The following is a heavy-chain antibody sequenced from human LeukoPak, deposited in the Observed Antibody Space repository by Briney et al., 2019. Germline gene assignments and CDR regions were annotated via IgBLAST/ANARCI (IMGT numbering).Heavy chain of an antibody. Sequence: GGSLRLSCAASGFTFSDYYMSWIRQAPGKGLEWVSYISSSGSTIYYADSVKGRFTISRDNAKNSLYLQMNSLRAEDTAVYYCARVQSYYDSRPDAFDIWGQGTMVTVSS. V-gene: IGHV3-11*04. CDR3: ARVQSYYDSRPDAFDI. D-gene: IGHD3-22*01. CDR2: ISSSGSTI. CDR1: GFTFSDYY. J-gene: IGHJ3*02.